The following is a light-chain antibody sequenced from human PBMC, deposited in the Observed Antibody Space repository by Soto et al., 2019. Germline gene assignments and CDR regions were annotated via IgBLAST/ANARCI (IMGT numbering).Light chain of an antibody. Sequence: PGERATLYCRASQSVGSNYSAWYQQKPGQAPRVLIYGASSRATGIPDRFSGSGSGSGADFTLTISRLEPEDFAVYYCQQYTTSPFTFGPGTKVDIK. CDR3: QQYTTSPFT. J-gene: IGKJ3*01. CDR2: GAS. V-gene: IGKV3-20*01. CDR1: QSVGSNY.